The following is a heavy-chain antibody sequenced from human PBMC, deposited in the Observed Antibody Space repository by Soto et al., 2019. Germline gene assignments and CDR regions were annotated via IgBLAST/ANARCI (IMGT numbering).Heavy chain of an antibody. Sequence: PGGSLRLSCAASGFTFSSYGMHWVRQAPGKGLEWVAVISYDGSNKYYADSVKGRFTISRDNSKNTLYLQMNSLRAEDTAVYYCAKDLERGVDYWGQGTLATVSS. CDR2: ISYDGSNK. D-gene: IGHD3-16*01. V-gene: IGHV3-30*18. J-gene: IGHJ4*02. CDR1: GFTFSSYG. CDR3: AKDLERGVDY.